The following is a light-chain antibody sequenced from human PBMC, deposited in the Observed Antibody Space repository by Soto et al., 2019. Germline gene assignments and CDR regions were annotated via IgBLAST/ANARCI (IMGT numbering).Light chain of an antibody. CDR1: SSDVGGYNY. V-gene: IGLV2-14*01. Sequence: QSALTQPASVSGSPGQSIAISCTGTSSDVGGYNYVSWYQQHPGKPPKLMVYDVSNRPSGVSNRFSGSKSGNTASLTISGLQAEDEADYYCRSYTSSSTYVFGTGTKVTVL. CDR2: DVS. CDR3: RSYTSSSTYV. J-gene: IGLJ1*01.